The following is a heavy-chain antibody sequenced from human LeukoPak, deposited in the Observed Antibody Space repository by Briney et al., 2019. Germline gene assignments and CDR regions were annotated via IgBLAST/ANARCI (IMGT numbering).Heavy chain of an antibody. Sequence: SETLSLTCTVSGGSVYTSDYYWGWVRQPPGKGPEWIGDILYTGKTNYNPSLKSRVSISIDTSKNQFSLKLTSVTAADTAVYYCARFFDSWGQGTLVTVSS. J-gene: IGHJ4*02. CDR3: ARFFDS. CDR2: ILYTGKT. V-gene: IGHV4-39*07. CDR1: GGSVYTSDYY.